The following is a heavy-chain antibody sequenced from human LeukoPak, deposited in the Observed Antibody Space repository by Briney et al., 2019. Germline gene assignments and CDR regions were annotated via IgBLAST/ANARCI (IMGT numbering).Heavy chain of an antibody. Sequence: PSETLSLTCTVSGGSISSRSYYWAWIRQPPGKGLEWIGTIYYSGSTYYNPSLKSPVTISVDMSRNQFSLKLSSVTAADTAVYYCASEGAPVWYFDLWGRGTLVTVSS. CDR1: GGSISSRSYY. V-gene: IGHV4-39*07. D-gene: IGHD1-26*01. CDR3: ASEGAPVWYFDL. CDR2: IYYSGST. J-gene: IGHJ2*01.